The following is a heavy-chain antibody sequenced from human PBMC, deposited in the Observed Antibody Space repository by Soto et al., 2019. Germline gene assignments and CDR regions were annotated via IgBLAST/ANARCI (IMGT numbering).Heavy chain of an antibody. Sequence: QVQLVESGGGVVQPGRSLRLSCAASGFTFSSYAMHWVRQAPGKGLEWVAVISYDGSNKYYADSVKGRFTISRDNSKNTLYLQMNSLRAEDTAVYYCARGSVRYFDWLLWDWGQGTLVTVSS. CDR3: ARGSVRYFDWLLWD. J-gene: IGHJ4*02. V-gene: IGHV3-30-3*01. D-gene: IGHD3-9*01. CDR2: ISYDGSNK. CDR1: GFTFSSYA.